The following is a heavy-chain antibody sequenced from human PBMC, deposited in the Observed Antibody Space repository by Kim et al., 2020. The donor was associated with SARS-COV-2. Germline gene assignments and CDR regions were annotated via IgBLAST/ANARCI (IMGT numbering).Heavy chain of an antibody. CDR2: IYATGST. J-gene: IGHJ6*02. V-gene: IGHV4-4*07. Sequence: SETLSLTCTVSGGSMNSYYWSWIRQSAGKGLEWIGHIYATGSTKYNPSLKSRVTMSVDTSKNHFSLNLSSMTAADTAVYYCAREGSSWYDPYYFAMDVWGQGTTVTVSS. CDR3: AREGSSWYDPYYFAMDV. D-gene: IGHD6-13*01. CDR1: GGSMNSYY.